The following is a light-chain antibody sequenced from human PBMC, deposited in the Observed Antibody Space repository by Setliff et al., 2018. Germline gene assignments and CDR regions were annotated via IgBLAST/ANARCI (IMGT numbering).Light chain of an antibody. Sequence: QSALAQPASVSGSPGQSITISCSGTSSDVGSYDFVSWYQQHPGRAPKLIIYDVSYRPSGVSNRFSGSKSGNRASLTISGLQAEDEADYYCSSFTSRGTLDVVFGEGTKVTVL. CDR1: SSDVGSYDF. J-gene: IGLJ2*01. CDR3: SSFTSRGTLDVV. V-gene: IGLV2-14*03. CDR2: DVS.